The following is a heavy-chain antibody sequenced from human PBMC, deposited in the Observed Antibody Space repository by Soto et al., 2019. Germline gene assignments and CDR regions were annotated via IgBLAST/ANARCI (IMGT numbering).Heavy chain of an antibody. V-gene: IGHV3-30-3*01. CDR1: GFTFSSYA. J-gene: IGHJ6*02. CDR2: ISYDGSNK. CDR3: ARDKTPYSSGWYYGMDV. Sequence: QVQLVESGGGVVQPGRSLRLSCAASGFTFSSYAMHWVRQAPGKGLEWVAVISYDGSNKYYADSVKGRFTISRDNSKNTLYLQMNSLRAEDTAVYYCARDKTPYSSGWYYGMDVWGQGTTVTVSS. D-gene: IGHD6-19*01.